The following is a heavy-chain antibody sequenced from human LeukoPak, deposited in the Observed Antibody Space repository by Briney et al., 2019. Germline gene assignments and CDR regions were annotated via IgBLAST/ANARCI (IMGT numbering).Heavy chain of an antibody. CDR1: GGSISSYY. CDR2: IYYSGST. D-gene: IGHD5-12*01. Sequence: SETLSLTCTVSGGSISSYYWSWIRHPPGKGLGWMGYIYYSGSTNYNPSLKSRVTISVDTSKNQFSLKLSSVTAADTAVYYCARESGGGYDHDAFDIWGQGTMVTVSS. V-gene: IGHV4-59*01. CDR3: ARESGGGYDHDAFDI. J-gene: IGHJ3*02.